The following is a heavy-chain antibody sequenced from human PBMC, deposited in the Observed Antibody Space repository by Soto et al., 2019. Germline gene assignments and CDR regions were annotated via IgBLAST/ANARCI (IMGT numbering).Heavy chain of an antibody. V-gene: IGHV1-18*04. CDR1: GYSFIAYG. CDR2: ISPYNGNT. CDR3: ATTTVTSHFDH. Sequence: QVQLVQSGTELKKPGASVKVSCRASGYSFIAYGLSWVRQAPGQGLEWMGWISPYNGNTNYAEKFQGRVTMTTDTSTSTAYMDPKNLRSDHPGLYYCATTTVTSHFDHWGQGTLVTVSS. J-gene: IGHJ4*01. D-gene: IGHD4-17*01.